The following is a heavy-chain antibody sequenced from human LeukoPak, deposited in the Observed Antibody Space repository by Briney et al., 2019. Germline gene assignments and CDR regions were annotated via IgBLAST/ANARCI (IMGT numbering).Heavy chain of an antibody. Sequence: GGSLRLSCAASGFTFNTYGMHCVRQAPGQGLEWVTFIRYDGSNKLYADSVKGRFTVSRDNSKNTLYLQMNSLKAEDTAVYYCAKPGYGSTWYDTWGQGTLVTVSS. J-gene: IGHJ5*02. V-gene: IGHV3-30*02. CDR2: IRYDGSNK. CDR3: AKPGYGSTWYDT. D-gene: IGHD6-13*01. CDR1: GFTFNTYG.